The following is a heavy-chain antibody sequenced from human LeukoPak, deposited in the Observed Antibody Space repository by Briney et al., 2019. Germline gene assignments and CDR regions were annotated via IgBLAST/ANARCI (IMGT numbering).Heavy chain of an antibody. Sequence: PGGSLRLSCAASGFTFSDYYMNWIRQAPGKGLEWVSFISSSGSTIHHADSVKGRFIISRDNAKSSLYLQMNSLRAEDTAVYYCARVETGSSYWGQGTLVTVSS. V-gene: IGHV3-11*01. J-gene: IGHJ4*02. CDR1: GFTFSDYY. D-gene: IGHD1-26*01. CDR3: ARVETGSSY. CDR2: ISSSGSTI.